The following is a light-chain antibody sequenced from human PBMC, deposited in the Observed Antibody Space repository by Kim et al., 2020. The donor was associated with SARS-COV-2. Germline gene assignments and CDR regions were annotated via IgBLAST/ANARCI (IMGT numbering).Light chain of an antibody. V-gene: IGLV3-1*01. Sequence: LSPGQTASITCSGDKLGDKYACWYQQKPCQSPVLVIYQDSKRPSGIPERFSGSNSGNTATLTISGTQAMDEADYYCQAWDSSTVVFGGGTKLTVL. CDR2: QDS. CDR3: QAWDSSTVV. CDR1: KLGDKY. J-gene: IGLJ2*01.